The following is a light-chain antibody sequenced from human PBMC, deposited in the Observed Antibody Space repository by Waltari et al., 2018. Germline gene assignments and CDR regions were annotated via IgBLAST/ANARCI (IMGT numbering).Light chain of an antibody. V-gene: IGKV3-20*01. CDR3: QQYGSSLTWT. CDR2: GAS. CDR1: QGVSSSY. J-gene: IGKJ1*01. Sequence: EIVLTQSPGTLSLSPGERATLPCRASQGVSSSYLAWYQQKPGQAPRPLNYGASSRATGIPDRFSGSGSGTDFTLTISRLEPEDFAVYYCQQYGSSLTWTFGQGTKVEIK.